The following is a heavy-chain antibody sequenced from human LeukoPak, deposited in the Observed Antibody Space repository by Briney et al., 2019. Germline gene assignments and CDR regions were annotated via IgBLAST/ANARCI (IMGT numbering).Heavy chain of an antibody. J-gene: IGHJ5*02. Sequence: ASVKVSCKASGYTFTGYYMHWVRQAPGQGLEWMGWINPNSGGTNYAQKFQGRVTMTRDTSISTAYMELSRLRSDDTAVYYCARGDIVVVVAAENWFDPWGQGTLVTVSS. D-gene: IGHD2-15*01. CDR1: GYTFTGYY. V-gene: IGHV1-2*02. CDR3: ARGDIVVVVAAENWFDP. CDR2: INPNSGGT.